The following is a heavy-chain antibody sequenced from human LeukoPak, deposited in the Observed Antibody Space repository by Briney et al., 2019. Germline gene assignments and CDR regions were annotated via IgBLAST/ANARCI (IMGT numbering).Heavy chain of an antibody. J-gene: IGHJ4*02. CDR1: GGSFSGYY. CDR3: ARARGYGYYFDY. Sequence: PSETLSLTCAVYGGSFSGYYWSWIRQPPGKGLEWIGEINHSGSTNYNLSLKSRVTISVDTSKNQFSLKLSSVTAADTAVYYCARARGYGYYFDYWGQGTLVTVSS. CDR2: INHSGST. V-gene: IGHV4-34*01. D-gene: IGHD5-12*01.